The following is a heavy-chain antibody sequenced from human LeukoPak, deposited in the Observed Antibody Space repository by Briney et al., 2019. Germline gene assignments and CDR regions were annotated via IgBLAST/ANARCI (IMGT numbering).Heavy chain of an antibody. Sequence: GGSLRLSCAASGFSFSSYGMHWVRQPPGKGLEWEAVIWYDGSNKYYADSVKGRFTISRDNSQNTLYLQMNSLRVEDAVMYYCAKVGDGDYYFDYWGQGSLVTVCS. CDR3: AKVGDGDYYFDY. V-gene: IGHV3-33*06. J-gene: IGHJ4*02. CDR2: IWYDGSNK. CDR1: GFSFSSYG. D-gene: IGHD4-17*01.